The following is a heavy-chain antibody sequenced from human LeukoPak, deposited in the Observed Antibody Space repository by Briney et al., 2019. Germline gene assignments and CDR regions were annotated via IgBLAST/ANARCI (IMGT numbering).Heavy chain of an antibody. Sequence: SETLSLTCAVYGGSFSGYYWSWIRQPPGKGLEWIGEINHSGSTNYNPSLKSRVTISVDTSKNQFSLKLSSVTAADTAVYYCARDPSPGGIDYWGQGTLVTVSS. CDR2: INHSGST. J-gene: IGHJ4*02. CDR3: ARDPSPGGIDY. CDR1: GGSFSGYY. V-gene: IGHV4-34*01.